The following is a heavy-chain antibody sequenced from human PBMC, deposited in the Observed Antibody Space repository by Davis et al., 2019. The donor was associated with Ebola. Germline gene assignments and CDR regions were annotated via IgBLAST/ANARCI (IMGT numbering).Heavy chain of an antibody. CDR2: ISAYNGNT. Sequence: ASVKVSCKASGYTFTSYGISWVRQAPGQGLEWMGWISAYNGNTNYAQKLQGRVTMTTDTSTSTAYMELRSLRSDDTAVYYCARKGNWNPDRGWHYFDYWGQGTLVTVSS. CDR1: GYTFTSYG. CDR3: ARKGNWNPDRGWHYFDY. V-gene: IGHV1-18*01. D-gene: IGHD1-1*01. J-gene: IGHJ4*02.